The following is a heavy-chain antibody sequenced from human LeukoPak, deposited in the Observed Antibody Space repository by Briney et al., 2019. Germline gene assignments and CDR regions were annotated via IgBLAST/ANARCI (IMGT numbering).Heavy chain of an antibody. CDR2: INPNSGGT. Sequence: ASVKVSCKASGYTFTGYYMHWVRQAPGQGLEWMGWINPNSGGTNYAQKLQGRVTMTTDTSTSTAYMELRSLRSDDTAVYYCARADPLGYCSGGSCYSAQGFDYWGQGTLVTVSS. V-gene: IGHV1-2*02. D-gene: IGHD2-15*01. CDR3: ARADPLGYCSGGSCYSAQGFDY. CDR1: GYTFTGYY. J-gene: IGHJ4*02.